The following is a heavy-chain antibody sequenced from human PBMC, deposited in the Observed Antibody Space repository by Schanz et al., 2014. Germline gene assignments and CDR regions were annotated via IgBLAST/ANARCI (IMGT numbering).Heavy chain of an antibody. CDR3: ARAPTAYCSDTSCLGTPFDY. V-gene: IGHV1-69*02. J-gene: IGHJ4*02. CDR1: RSTFSSYT. CDR2: FIPILDVG. D-gene: IGHD2-2*01. Sequence: QVQLVQSEAEVKKPGSSVKVSCKASRSTFSSYTISWVRQARGQGLEWVGRFIPILDVGNYAQQFQDRVTVTRDTSRSTVYMELSSLRSEDTAVYYCARAPTAYCSDTSCLGTPFDYWGQGTLVTVSS.